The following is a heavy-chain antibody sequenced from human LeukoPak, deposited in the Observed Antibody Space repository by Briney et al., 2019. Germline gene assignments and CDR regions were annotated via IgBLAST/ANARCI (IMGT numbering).Heavy chain of an antibody. D-gene: IGHD5-24*01. J-gene: IGHJ4*02. Sequence: SETLSLTCTVSGYSISSGYYWGWIRQPPGKGLEWIGSIYHSGSTYYNPSHKSRVTISVDTSKNQFSLKLSSVTAADTAVYYCARDGDRDGYNDGYWGQGTLVTVSS. CDR2: IYHSGST. V-gene: IGHV4-38-2*02. CDR3: ARDGDRDGYNDGY. CDR1: GYSISSGYY.